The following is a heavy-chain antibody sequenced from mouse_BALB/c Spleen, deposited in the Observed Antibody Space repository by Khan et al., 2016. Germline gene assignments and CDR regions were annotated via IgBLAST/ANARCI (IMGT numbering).Heavy chain of an antibody. J-gene: IGHJ2*01. Sequence: VQLQESGAELVKSGATVKLSCTASGLNIKDTYMHWLKQWPEQGLEWIGRIDPSNGNTKYDPTLKGKVTITADTSPNTVYLQLSILTSEDTAVYYCARMARKWCQGTTLTVS. CDR3: ARMARK. CDR1: GLNIKDTY. V-gene: IGHV14-3*02. CDR2: IDPSNGNT.